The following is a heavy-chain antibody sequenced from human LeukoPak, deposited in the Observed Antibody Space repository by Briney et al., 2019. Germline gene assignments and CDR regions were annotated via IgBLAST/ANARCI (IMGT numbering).Heavy chain of an antibody. CDR1: GFMFSSNW. V-gene: IGHV3-7*03. D-gene: IGHD5/OR15-5a*01. J-gene: IGHJ4*02. CDR2: IKEDGTET. Sequence: GGSLRLSCAAPGFMFSSNWMSWVRLAPGKGLEWVANIKEDGTETYYVDSVKGRFTISRDNAKNSLYLQMNSLRVEDTAVYYCAREGRSLHTFWGQGTLVTVSS. CDR3: AREGRSLHTF.